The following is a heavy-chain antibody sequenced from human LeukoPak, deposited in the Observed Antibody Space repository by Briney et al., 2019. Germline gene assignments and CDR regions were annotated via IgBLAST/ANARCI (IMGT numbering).Heavy chain of an antibody. CDR3: ARDPDRVGPEPCFDY. J-gene: IGHJ4*02. CDR1: GFTFSNYW. CDR2: IKEDGSEK. Sequence: GSLRLSCAASGFTFSNYWITWVRQAPGKGLEWVANIKEDGSEKYYVDSVKGRFTISRDNAKNSLYLQMNSLRAEDTAVYYCARDPDRVGPEPCFDYWGQGTLVTVSS. V-gene: IGHV3-7*03. D-gene: IGHD1-14*01.